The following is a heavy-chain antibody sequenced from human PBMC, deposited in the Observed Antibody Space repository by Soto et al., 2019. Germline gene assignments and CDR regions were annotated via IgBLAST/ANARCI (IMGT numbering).Heavy chain of an antibody. D-gene: IGHD3-9*01. CDR1: GYTFSNYA. Sequence: QVQLVHSGTEVKKPGASVKVSCKASGYTFSNYAMHWVRQAPGQRLEWMGWINAAFGDTKYSQKFQGRVTITRDTSASTAYMEVSSLRSEDTAVYYCARGDWLGNLLFDYWGQGTLVTVSS. CDR3: ARGDWLGNLLFDY. J-gene: IGHJ4*02. CDR2: INAAFGDT. V-gene: IGHV1-3*01.